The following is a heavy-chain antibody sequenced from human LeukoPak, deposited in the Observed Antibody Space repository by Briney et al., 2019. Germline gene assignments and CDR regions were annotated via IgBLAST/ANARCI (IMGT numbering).Heavy chain of an antibody. V-gene: IGHV1-2*02. Sequence: ASVTVSCKPSGYSFNDYYLHWVRQAPGQGLEWMGWINPNSGRTHYAPKFQGRVTLTTDTSITTAYMELSSLISGDTALYYCARDSSDILTGYYHFWGQGTLVTVSS. CDR2: INPNSGRT. J-gene: IGHJ4*02. CDR1: GYSFNDYY. CDR3: ARDSSDILTGYYHF. D-gene: IGHD3-9*01.